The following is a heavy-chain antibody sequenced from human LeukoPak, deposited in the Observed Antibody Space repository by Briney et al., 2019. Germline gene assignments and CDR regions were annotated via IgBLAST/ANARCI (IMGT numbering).Heavy chain of an antibody. J-gene: IGHJ4*02. CDR3: ARSPTTVTEFDY. Sequence: GGSLRLSCAASGFTFSSYAMSWVRQAPGKGLECVSGITGSGGNTFYADSVKGRFTISRDNSKNTLYLQMNSLRAEDTAVYYCARSPTTVTEFDYWGQGTLVTVSS. D-gene: IGHD4-17*01. CDR2: ITGSGGNT. CDR1: GFTFSSYA. V-gene: IGHV3-23*01.